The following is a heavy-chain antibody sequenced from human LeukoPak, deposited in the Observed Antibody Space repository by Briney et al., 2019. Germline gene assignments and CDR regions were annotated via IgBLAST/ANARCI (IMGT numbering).Heavy chain of an antibody. CDR3: AGDLADYGDVDY. J-gene: IGHJ4*02. CDR2: ISGSTRNT. D-gene: IGHD4-17*01. Sequence: HPGGSLRLSCAASGFTFNNYAMNWVRRAPGKGLEWVSGISGSTRNTFYADSVKGRFTVSRDNSKNTLYLQMNSLSAEDTAVYYCAGDLADYGDVDYWGQGTLVTVSS. CDR1: GFTFNNYA. V-gene: IGHV3-23*01.